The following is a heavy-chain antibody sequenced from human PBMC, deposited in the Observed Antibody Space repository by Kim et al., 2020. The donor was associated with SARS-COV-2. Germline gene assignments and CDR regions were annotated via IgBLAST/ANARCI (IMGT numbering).Heavy chain of an antibody. J-gene: IGHJ4*02. CDR3: AKDPTPLGGLIDY. D-gene: IGHD3-16*01. V-gene: IGHV3-43D*03. Sequence: YNADSVKGRFTITRDNSKNALYLQMNSLRAEDTGLYYCAKDPTPLGGLIDYWGQGTLFTVSS.